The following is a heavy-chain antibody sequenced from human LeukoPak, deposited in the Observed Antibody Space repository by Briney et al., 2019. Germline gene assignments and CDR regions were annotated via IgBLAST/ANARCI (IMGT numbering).Heavy chain of an antibody. CDR3: ARQVVITGHSDYYYYMDV. J-gene: IGHJ6*03. CDR2: IYYSGST. Sequence: ASETLSLTCTVSGGSISSSSYYWGWIRQPPGKGLEWIGSIYYSGSTYYNPSLKSRVTISVDTSKNQFSLKLSSATAADTAVYYCARQVVITGHSDYYYYMDVWGKGTTVTISS. D-gene: IGHD3-22*01. V-gene: IGHV4-39*01. CDR1: GGSISSSSYY.